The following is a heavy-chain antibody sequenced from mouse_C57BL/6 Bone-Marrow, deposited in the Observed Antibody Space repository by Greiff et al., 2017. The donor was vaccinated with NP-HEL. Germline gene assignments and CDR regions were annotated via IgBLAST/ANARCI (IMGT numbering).Heavy chain of an antibody. J-gene: IGHJ3*01. CDR3: TRSTGQAWFAY. D-gene: IGHD5-1*01. Sequence: QVQLQQSGAELVRPGASVTLSCKASGYTFTDYEMHWVKQTPVHGLEWIGAIDPETGGTAFNQKFTGKAILTADKSSSTAYMELHSLTSEDSAVDYCTRSTGQAWFAYWGQGTLVTVSA. V-gene: IGHV1-15*01. CDR2: IDPETGGT. CDR1: GYTFTDYE.